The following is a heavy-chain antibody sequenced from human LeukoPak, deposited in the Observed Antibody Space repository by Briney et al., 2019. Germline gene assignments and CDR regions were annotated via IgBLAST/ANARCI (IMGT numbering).Heavy chain of an antibody. J-gene: IGHJ4*02. CDR2: ISGSGGST. V-gene: IGHV3-23*01. Sequence: ASVKVSCKASGGTFSSYAMSWVRQAPGKGLEWVSAISGSGGSTYYADSVKGRFTISRDNSKNTLYLQMNSLKTEDTAVYYCTTERDSYGLLLKLPPFDYWGQGTLVTVSS. CDR1: GGTFSSYA. D-gene: IGHD5-18*01. CDR3: TTERDSYGLLLKLPPFDY.